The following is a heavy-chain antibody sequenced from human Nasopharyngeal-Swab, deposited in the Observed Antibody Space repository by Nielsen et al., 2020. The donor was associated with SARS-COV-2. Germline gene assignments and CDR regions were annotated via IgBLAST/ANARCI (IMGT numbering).Heavy chain of an antibody. CDR3: AAWWELSAFDI. CDR2: INPNSGGT. D-gene: IGHD1-26*01. Sequence: ASVKVSCKASGYTFTGHYMHWVRQAPGQGLEWMGRINPNSGGTNYAQKFQGRVAMTRDTSISTAYMELSRLRSDDTAVYYCAAWWELSAFDIWGQGTMVTVSS. V-gene: IGHV1-2*06. CDR1: GYTFTGHY. J-gene: IGHJ3*02.